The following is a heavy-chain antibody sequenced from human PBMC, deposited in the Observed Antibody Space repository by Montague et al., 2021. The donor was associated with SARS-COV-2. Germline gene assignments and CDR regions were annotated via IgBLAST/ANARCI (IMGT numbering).Heavy chain of an antibody. D-gene: IGHD3-10*01. CDR1: GASVTSINW. CDR3: AEGFTSWSGAGY. Sequence: SETLSLTCAVSGASVTSINWWSWVRQPPGRGLEWIAEIHHTGITNFNPSLRSRVSISLDTSKNQFSLKLTSVTAADTAVYFCAEGFTSWSGAGYWSQGTLVTVSS. V-gene: IGHV4-4*02. J-gene: IGHJ1*01. CDR2: IHHTGIT.